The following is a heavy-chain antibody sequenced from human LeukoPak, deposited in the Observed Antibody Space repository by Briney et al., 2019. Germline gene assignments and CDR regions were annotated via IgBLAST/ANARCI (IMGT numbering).Heavy chain of an antibody. CDR1: GFTFSSYA. V-gene: IGHV3-30-3*01. D-gene: IGHD3-22*01. Sequence: GGSLRLSCAASGFTFSSYAMHWVRQAPGKGLEWVAVISYDGSNKYYADSVKGRFTISRDNSKTTLYLQMSSLRAEHTAVYYCAIDRSRFYDSICLLDYWGQGTLVTVPS. J-gene: IGHJ4*02. CDR2: ISYDGSNK. CDR3: AIDRSRFYDSICLLDY.